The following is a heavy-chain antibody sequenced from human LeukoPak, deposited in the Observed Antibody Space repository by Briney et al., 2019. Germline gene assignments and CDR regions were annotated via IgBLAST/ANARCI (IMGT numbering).Heavy chain of an antibody. CDR2: ISWNSGSI. V-gene: IGHV3-9*01. Sequence: GGSLRLSCAASGFTFDDYAMHWVRQAPGKGLEWVSGISWNSGSIGYADSVKGRFTISRDNAKNSLYLQMDSLRAEDTALYCCAKAHSVAGNWFDPWGQGTLVTVSS. D-gene: IGHD6-19*01. CDR1: GFTFDDYA. CDR3: AKAHSVAGNWFDP. J-gene: IGHJ5*02.